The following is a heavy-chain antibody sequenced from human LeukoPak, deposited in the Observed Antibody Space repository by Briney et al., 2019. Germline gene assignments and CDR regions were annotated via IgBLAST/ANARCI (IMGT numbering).Heavy chain of an antibody. J-gene: IGHJ5*02. CDR3: ARDRDILTGYYTGGWFDP. Sequence: SETLSLTCTVSGGSISSGDYHWSWIRQPPGKGLEWIGYIYYSGSTYYNPSLKSRVTISVDTSKNQFSLKLSSVTAADTAVYYCARDRDILTGYYTGGWFDPWGQGTLVTVSS. CDR2: IYYSGST. V-gene: IGHV4-30-4*01. D-gene: IGHD3-9*01. CDR1: GGSISSGDYH.